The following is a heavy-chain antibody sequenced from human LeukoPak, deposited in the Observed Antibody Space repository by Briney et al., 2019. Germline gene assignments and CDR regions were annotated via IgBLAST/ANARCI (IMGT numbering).Heavy chain of an antibody. CDR1: GGSISSGGYY. V-gene: IGHV4-31*03. CDR2: IYYSGST. D-gene: IGHD4-17*01. Sequence: SETLSLTCTVSGGSISSGGYYWSWIRQHPGKGLEWIGYIYYSGSTYYNPSLKSRVTISVDTSKNQFSLKLSSVTAADTAVYYCARERYGDRRYYFDYWGQGTLDTVSS. J-gene: IGHJ4*02. CDR3: ARERYGDRRYYFDY.